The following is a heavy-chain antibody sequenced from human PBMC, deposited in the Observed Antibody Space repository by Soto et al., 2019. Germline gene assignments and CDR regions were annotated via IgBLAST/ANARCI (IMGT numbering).Heavy chain of an antibody. D-gene: IGHD3-3*01. Sequence: GESLKISCKGSGYTFTDYWIGWVRRMPGKGLEWMGIIYPGDSDTKYSPSFQGHVTISVDESVNTAYLQWGSLKASDSAMYYCARQYYDFWSGSYTGSSYFDLWGRGTLVTVSS. V-gene: IGHV5-51*01. CDR3: ARQYYDFWSGSYTGSSYFDL. CDR2: IYPGDSDT. CDR1: GYTFTDYW. J-gene: IGHJ2*01.